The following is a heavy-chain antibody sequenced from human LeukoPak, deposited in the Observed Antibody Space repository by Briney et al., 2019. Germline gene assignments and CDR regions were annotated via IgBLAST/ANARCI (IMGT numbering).Heavy chain of an antibody. Sequence: GGSLRLSCAASGFTFSSYAMHWVRQAPGKGLEWVAVISYDGSNKYYADSVKGRFTISRDNSKNTLYLQMNSLRAEDTAVYYCARDTEWFGEDYWGQGTLVTVSS. CDR3: ARDTEWFGEDY. CDR2: ISYDGSNK. D-gene: IGHD3-10*01. V-gene: IGHV3-30*14. CDR1: GFTFSSYA. J-gene: IGHJ4*02.